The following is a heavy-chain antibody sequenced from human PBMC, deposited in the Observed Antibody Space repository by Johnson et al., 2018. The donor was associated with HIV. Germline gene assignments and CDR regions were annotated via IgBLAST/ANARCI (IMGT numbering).Heavy chain of an antibody. Sequence: VQLVESGGGLVQPGGSLRLSCAASGFTVSSNYMSWVRQDTGKGLAWVSFIYDGGTTYYAGSVKGRFTISRDNSKNTLYLQMNSLRAEETALYYCARGGRSKDAFDIWGQGTIVTVSS. CDR1: GFTVSSNY. J-gene: IGHJ3*02. CDR2: IYDGGTT. CDR3: ARGGRSKDAFDI. D-gene: IGHD3-16*01. V-gene: IGHV3-66*02.